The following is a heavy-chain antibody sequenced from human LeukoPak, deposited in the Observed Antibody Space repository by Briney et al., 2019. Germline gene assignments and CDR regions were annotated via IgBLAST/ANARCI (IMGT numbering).Heavy chain of an antibody. J-gene: IGHJ4*02. V-gene: IGHV3-73*01. CDR1: GFTFSGSA. CDR3: SYSANFDY. D-gene: IGHD2-21*01. Sequence: GGSLRLSCAASGFTFSGSAMHWVRQASGKGLEWVGRIRSKANSYATAYAASVKGRFTISRDDSKNTAYLQMNSLKTEDTAVSYCSYSANFDYWGQGTLVTVSS. CDR2: IRSKANSYAT.